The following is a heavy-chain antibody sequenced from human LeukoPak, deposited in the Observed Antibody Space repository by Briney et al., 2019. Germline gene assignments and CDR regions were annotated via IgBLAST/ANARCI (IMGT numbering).Heavy chain of an antibody. Sequence: SETLSLACSVSGDSFNSNYWSWMRQPPGKGLEWIGYIYYGGSTNYNPSLKSRVSMSVDTSKNQFSLNLSSVTAADTAVYHCARLLAGCPGGRCRAHFDYWGQGTLVTVSS. D-gene: IGHD2-15*01. V-gene: IGHV4-59*01. CDR1: GDSFNSNY. CDR2: IYYGGST. CDR3: ARLLAGCPGGRCRAHFDY. J-gene: IGHJ4*02.